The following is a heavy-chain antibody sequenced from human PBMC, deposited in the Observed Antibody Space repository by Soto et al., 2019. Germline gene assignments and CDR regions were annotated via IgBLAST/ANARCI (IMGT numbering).Heavy chain of an antibody. CDR2: IFHSGST. V-gene: IGHV4-4*02. J-gene: IGHJ4*02. CDR1: GVSISSGSW. CDR3: ARGGPAGFNLGY. D-gene: IGHD3-16*01. Sequence: QMQESGPGLVEPSGTLSLTCDVSGVSISSGSWWSWVRQPPGKGLEWIGEIFHSGSTKYNPSLKSRCTMSGGSSRNHLSLRGASVPAADPAVSSWARGGPAGFNLGYWGKGTLVTVSS.